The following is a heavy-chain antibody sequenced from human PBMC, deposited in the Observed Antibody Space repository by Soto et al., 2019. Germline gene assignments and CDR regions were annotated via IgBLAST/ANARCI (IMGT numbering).Heavy chain of an antibody. CDR2: INPSGGSK. CDR3: ASQIYYYGSGKPADYYYGMDV. V-gene: IGHV1-46*03. CDR1: GDTFTSYY. D-gene: IGHD3-10*01. Sequence: TSVKLSCEACGDTFTSYYMHCVRQAPGQGLEWMGIINPSGGSKSYAQKFQGRVTMTRDTSTSTVYMELSSLRSEDTAVYYCASQIYYYGSGKPADYYYGMDVWGQGTTVTVS. J-gene: IGHJ6*01.